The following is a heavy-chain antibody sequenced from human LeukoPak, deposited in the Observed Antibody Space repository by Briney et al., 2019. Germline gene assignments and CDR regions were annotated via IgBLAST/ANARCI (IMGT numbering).Heavy chain of an antibody. CDR2: IYYSGST. Sequence: SETLSLTCTVSGGSISSSSYYWGWIRQPPGKGLEWIGSIYYSGSTYYNPSLKSRVTISVDTSKNQFSLKLSSVTAADTAVYYCARDHGITMVRGSTGDTFDIWGQGTMVTVSS. D-gene: IGHD3-10*01. CDR1: GGSISSSSYY. CDR3: ARDHGITMVRGSTGDTFDI. V-gene: IGHV4-39*02. J-gene: IGHJ3*02.